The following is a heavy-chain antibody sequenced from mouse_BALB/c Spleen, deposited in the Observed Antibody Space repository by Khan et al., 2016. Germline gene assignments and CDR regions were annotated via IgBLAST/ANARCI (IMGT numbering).Heavy chain of an antibody. D-gene: IGHD3-1*01. V-gene: IGHV5-6-4*01. J-gene: IGHJ3*01. CDR3: SRDSSGGFAY. Sequence: EVELVESGGGLVKPGGSLKLSCAAPGFTFSSYTMSWVRQTPEKRLEWVATISSGGNYTYYPDSVKGRFTISRDNAKNTRYLQLSSLKTEDTARFYLSRDSSGGFAYWGQGTLVTVSA. CDR2: ISSGGNYT. CDR1: GFTFSSYT.